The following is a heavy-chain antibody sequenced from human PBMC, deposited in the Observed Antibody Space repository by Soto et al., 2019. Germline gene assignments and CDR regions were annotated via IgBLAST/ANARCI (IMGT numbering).Heavy chain of an antibody. CDR1: GFTFSSYE. V-gene: IGHV3-48*03. CDR2: ISSSGSTI. J-gene: IGHJ6*02. Sequence: GGSLRLSCAASGFTFSSYEMNWVREAPGKGLEWVSYISSSGSTIFYADSVKGRFTISRDNAKNSLYLQMNSLRAEDTAVYYCARDDGLGLAPYYGMDVWGQGTTVTVSS. CDR3: ARDDGLGLAPYYGMDV. D-gene: IGHD3-10*01.